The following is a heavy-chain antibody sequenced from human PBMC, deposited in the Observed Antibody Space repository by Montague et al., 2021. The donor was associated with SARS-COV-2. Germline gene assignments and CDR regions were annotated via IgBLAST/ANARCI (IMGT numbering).Heavy chain of an antibody. D-gene: IGHD3-10*01. Sequence: SETLSLTCSVSSGSIISSGYYWGWIRQPPGKELEWIGNIYYSGTTYYNPSLQSRGTISVDTSKSHLSLRLSSVTAADTAVHFCARGMIRGVTTPFDYWGQGSQVTVSS. CDR3: ARGMIRGVTTPFDY. J-gene: IGHJ4*02. CDR1: SGSIISSGYY. V-gene: IGHV4-39*02. CDR2: IYYSGTT.